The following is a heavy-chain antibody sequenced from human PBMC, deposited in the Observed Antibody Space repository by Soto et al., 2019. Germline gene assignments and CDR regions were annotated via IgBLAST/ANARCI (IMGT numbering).Heavy chain of an antibody. CDR2: IKSKTDGGTT. J-gene: IGHJ6*02. CDR1: GFTFSNAW. CDR3: TTAPPCSSTSCYGYYYYGMDV. Sequence: GGSLRLSCAASGFTFSNAWMNWVRQAPGKGLEWVGRIKSKTDGGTTDYAAPVKGRFTISRDDSKNTLYLQMNSLKTEDTAVYYFTTAPPCSSTSCYGYYYYGMDVWGQGTTVTVSS. D-gene: IGHD2-2*01. V-gene: IGHV3-15*07.